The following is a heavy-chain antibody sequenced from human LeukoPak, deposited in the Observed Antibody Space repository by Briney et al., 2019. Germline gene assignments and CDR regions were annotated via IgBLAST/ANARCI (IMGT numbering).Heavy chain of an antibody. CDR2: IYTSGNT. CDR3: AREGFHHSSSSPFDY. J-gene: IGHJ4*02. CDR1: GGSISSGSYY. D-gene: IGHD6-6*01. V-gene: IGHV4-61*02. Sequence: SQTLSLTCTVSGGSISSGSYYWSWIRQPAGKGLEWIGRIYTSGNTNYNPSLKSRVTISVDTSKNQFSLKLSSVTAADTAVYYCAREGFHHSSSSPFDYWGQGTPVTVSS.